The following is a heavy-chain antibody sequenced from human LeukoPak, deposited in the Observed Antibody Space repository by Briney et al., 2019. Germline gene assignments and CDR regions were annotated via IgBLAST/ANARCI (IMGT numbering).Heavy chain of an antibody. D-gene: IGHD5-18*01. CDR1: GGTFSSYA. V-gene: IGHV1-69*04. CDR2: IIPILGIA. Sequence: GASVKVSCKASGGTFSSYAISWVRQAPGQGLEWMGRIIPILGIANYAQKFQGRVTITADKSTSTAYMELSSLRSEDTAVYYCAILSGYSFQQNDYWGQGTLVTVSS. CDR3: AILSGYSFQQNDY. J-gene: IGHJ4*02.